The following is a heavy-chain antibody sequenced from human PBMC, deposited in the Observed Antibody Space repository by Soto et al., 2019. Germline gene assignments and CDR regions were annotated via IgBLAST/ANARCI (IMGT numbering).Heavy chain of an antibody. Sequence: QGTLKESGPTLVKPTQTLTLTCSFSGFSLSTSGVGVGWIRQSPGKALEWLALIYWSGDEHYRPSLKSRLTIIKDTSKNHVVLIMTDMDPVDTATYYCARGLATLPVFAVDIWGQGTMVTVSS. CDR3: ARGLATLPVFAVDI. CDR1: GFSLSTSGVG. V-gene: IGHV2-5*01. J-gene: IGHJ3*02. CDR2: IYWSGDE. D-gene: IGHD6-6*01.